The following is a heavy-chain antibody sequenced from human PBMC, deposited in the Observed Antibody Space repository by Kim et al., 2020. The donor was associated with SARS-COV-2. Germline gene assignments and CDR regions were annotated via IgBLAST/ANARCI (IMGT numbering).Heavy chain of an antibody. V-gene: IGHV1-8*01. J-gene: IGHJ4*02. CDR2: MNPNSGNT. Sequence: ASVKVSCKASGYTFTSYDINWVRQATGQGLEWMGWMNPNSGNTGYAQKFQGRVTMTRNTSISTAYMELSSLRSEDTAVYYCARGPSHMVRGVIDYDYWGQGTLVTVSS. D-gene: IGHD3-10*01. CDR3: ARGPSHMVRGVIDYDY. CDR1: GYTFTSYD.